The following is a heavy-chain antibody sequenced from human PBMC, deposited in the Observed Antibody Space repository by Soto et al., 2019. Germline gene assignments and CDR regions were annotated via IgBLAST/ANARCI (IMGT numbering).Heavy chain of an antibody. D-gene: IGHD6-13*01. V-gene: IGHV4-31*03. CDR2: IYSSGTT. Sequence: QVQLQESGPGLVKPSQTLSLTCTVSGGSTRSGAYYWTWIRQHPGKGPEWIGYIYSSGTTYYNPSLESRVTMSLDTSKNQFSLNLNSVTAADTAMYYCARDRGGYGNLDDWGQGTLVIVSS. CDR1: GGSTRSGAYY. J-gene: IGHJ4*02. CDR3: ARDRGGYGNLDD.